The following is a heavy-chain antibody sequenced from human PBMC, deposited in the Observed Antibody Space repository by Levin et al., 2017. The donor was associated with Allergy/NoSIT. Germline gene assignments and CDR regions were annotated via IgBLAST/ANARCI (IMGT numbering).Heavy chain of an antibody. CDR3: ARDYGGNSDPFDY. CDR2: IWYDGSNK. CDR1: GFTFSSYG. Sequence: GGSLRLSCAASGFTFSSYGMHWVRQAPGKGLEWVAVIWYDGSNKYYADSVKGRFTISRDNSKNTLYLQMNSLRAEDTAVYYCARDYGGNSDPFDYWGQGTLVTVSS. J-gene: IGHJ4*02. V-gene: IGHV3-33*01. D-gene: IGHD4-23*01.